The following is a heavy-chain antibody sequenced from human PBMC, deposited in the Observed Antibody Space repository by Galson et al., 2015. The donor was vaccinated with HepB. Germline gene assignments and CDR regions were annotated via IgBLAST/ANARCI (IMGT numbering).Heavy chain of an antibody. V-gene: IGHV3-33*01. Sequence: SLRLSCAASGFIFNNYGMHWVRQAPGKGLEWVAVIWYDGSNKYYVDSVKGRFTIFRDTSKNTLYLQMNSLRDEDTAVYYCARDRDYDFLSAFYAMDVWGQGTTVTVSS. CDR1: GFIFNNYG. D-gene: IGHD3-3*01. CDR3: ARDRDYDFLSAFYAMDV. CDR2: IWYDGSNK. J-gene: IGHJ6*02.